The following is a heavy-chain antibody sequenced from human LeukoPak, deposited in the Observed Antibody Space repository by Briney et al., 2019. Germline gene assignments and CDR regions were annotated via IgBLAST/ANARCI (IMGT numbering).Heavy chain of an antibody. CDR3: ARVGRSRGSLPNFHYYMDV. J-gene: IGHJ6*03. Sequence: SVKVSCKSSGDIFNSYSVSWVRQAPGQGLEWMGGIIPMFGSAEYAQKFQGRVAIPTDQSTTIVYMELSSLTSEDTAVYYCARVGRSRGSLPNFHYYMDVWGKGTTVTVSS. CDR2: IIPMFGSA. CDR1: GDIFNSYS. V-gene: IGHV1-69*05. D-gene: IGHD1-26*01.